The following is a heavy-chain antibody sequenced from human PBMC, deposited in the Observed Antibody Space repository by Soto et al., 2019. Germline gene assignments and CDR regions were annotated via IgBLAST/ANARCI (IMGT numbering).Heavy chain of an antibody. CDR2: IKQDGSEK. J-gene: IGHJ6*03. CDR3: ARDHYDFWSGYYGTYYYYYMDV. V-gene: IGHV3-7*01. D-gene: IGHD3-3*01. CDR1: GFTFSSYW. Sequence: GGSLRLSCAASGFTFSSYWMSWVRQAPGKGLEWVANIKQDGSEKYYVDSVKGRFTISRDNAKNSLYLQMNSLRAEDTAVYYCARDHYDFWSGYYGTYYYYYMDVWGKGTTVTVSS.